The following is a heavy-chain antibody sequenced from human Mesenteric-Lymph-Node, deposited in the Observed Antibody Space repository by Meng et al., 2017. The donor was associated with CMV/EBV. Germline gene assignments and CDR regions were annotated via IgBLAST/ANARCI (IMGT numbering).Heavy chain of an antibody. CDR2: ISYDGSNK. D-gene: IGHD4-17*01. Sequence: GESLKISCAASGFTFSSYAMHWVRQAPGKGLEWVAVISYDGSNKYYADSVKGRFTISRDNSKNTLYLQMNSLRAEDTAVYYCARDLGLYGDPNYYYCYGMDVWGQGTTVTVSS. CDR1: GFTFSSYA. V-gene: IGHV3-30-3*01. CDR3: ARDLGLYGDPNYYYCYGMDV. J-gene: IGHJ6*02.